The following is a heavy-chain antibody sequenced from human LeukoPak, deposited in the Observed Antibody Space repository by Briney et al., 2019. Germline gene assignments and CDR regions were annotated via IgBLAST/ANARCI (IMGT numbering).Heavy chain of an antibody. Sequence: PGVSLRLSCAASGFTFSSYSMNWVRQAPGKGLEWVSSISSSSSYIYYADSVKGRFTISRDNAKNSLYLQMNSLRAEDTAVYYCARGVGGFENWFDPWGQGTLVTVSS. CDR3: ARGVGGFENWFDP. D-gene: IGHD3-10*01. J-gene: IGHJ5*02. CDR1: GFTFSSYS. CDR2: ISSSSSYI. V-gene: IGHV3-21*01.